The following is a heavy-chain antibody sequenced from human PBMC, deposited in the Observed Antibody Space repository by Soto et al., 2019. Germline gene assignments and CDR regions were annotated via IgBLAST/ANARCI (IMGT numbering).Heavy chain of an antibody. V-gene: IGHV4-34*01. Sequence: SETLSLTCAIYGGSFSGFYWSWIRQPPGKGLEWIGEINDSGTTNYNPSLKSRVTISADTSKTHFSLRLTSVTAADTAVYYCARESGENWSYEAYWGQGTQVTVSS. D-gene: IGHD1-7*01. CDR1: GGSFSGFY. CDR2: INDSGTT. CDR3: ARESGENWSYEAY. J-gene: IGHJ4*02.